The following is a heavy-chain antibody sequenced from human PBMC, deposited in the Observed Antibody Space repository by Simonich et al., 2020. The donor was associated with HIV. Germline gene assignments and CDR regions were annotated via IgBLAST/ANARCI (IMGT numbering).Heavy chain of an antibody. CDR3: ATDVSVAGVFDF. CDR1: GYTLPELS. CDR2: FDPEDKNT. V-gene: IGHV1-24*01. D-gene: IGHD6-19*01. J-gene: IGHJ4*02. Sequence: QVQLVQSGTEVKKPGASVKVSCKVSGYTLPELSMHWVRQAPGKGLEWMEGFDPEDKNTIHAKKFQGRVTRTEDTSTDTAYMELSSLRSEDTAVYYCATDVSVAGVFDFWGQGTLVTVS.